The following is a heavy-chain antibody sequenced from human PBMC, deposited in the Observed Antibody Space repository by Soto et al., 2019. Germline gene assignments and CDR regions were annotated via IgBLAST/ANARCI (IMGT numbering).Heavy chain of an antibody. D-gene: IGHD5-12*01. CDR2: IIPIFGTA. CDR1: GGTFSSYA. J-gene: IGHJ4*02. CDR3: ARDWEAMATIGPFDY. Sequence: QVQLVQSGAEVKKPGSSVKVSCKASGGTFSSYAISWVRQAPGQGLEWMGGIIPIFGTANYAQKFQGRVTINADESTSTAYMELSSLRSEDTAVYYCARDWEAMATIGPFDYWGQGTLVTVSS. V-gene: IGHV1-69*01.